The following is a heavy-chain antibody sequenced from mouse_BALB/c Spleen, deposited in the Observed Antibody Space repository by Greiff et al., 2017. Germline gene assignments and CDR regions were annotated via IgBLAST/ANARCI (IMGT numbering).Heavy chain of an antibody. D-gene: IGHD1-1*01. J-gene: IGHJ4*01. V-gene: IGHV1S81*02. CDR2: INPSNGRT. Sequence: VQLQQPGAELVKPGASVKLSCKASGYTFTSYWMHWVKQRPGQGLEWIGEINPSNGRTNYNEKFKSKATLTVDKSSSTAYMQLSSLTSEDSAVYYCARRLITTVVAYYAMDYWGQGTSVTVSS. CDR1: GYTFTSYW. CDR3: ARRLITTVVAYYAMDY.